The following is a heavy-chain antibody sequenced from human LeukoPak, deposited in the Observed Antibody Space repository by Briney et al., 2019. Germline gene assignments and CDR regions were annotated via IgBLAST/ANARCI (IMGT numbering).Heavy chain of an antibody. D-gene: IGHD3-22*01. J-gene: IGHJ5*02. V-gene: IGHV3-23*01. CDR2: VSGGGAT. Sequence: GRSLRLSCAASGFAFSKFAMSWVSQDPGKGQEWDSSVSGGGATFYADSVRGRFTISRDNSKNTLYLQMNDLRAEDTAFYYCAKDRDNYYNTPRFDPWGQGTLVTVSS. CDR1: GFAFSKFA. CDR3: AKDRDNYYNTPRFDP.